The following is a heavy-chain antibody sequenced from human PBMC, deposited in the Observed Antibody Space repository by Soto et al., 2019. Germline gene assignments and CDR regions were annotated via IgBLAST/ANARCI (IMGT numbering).Heavy chain of an antibody. V-gene: IGHV3-74*01. Sequence: EVQLVESGGGLVQPGGSLRLSCAASGFTFNNYWMHWVRQAPGKGLMWVSRINPDGSRTTYADSVKGRFAISRDNAKNTLYLQMNSLRAEDTAVYYCARVKLWSYDWFDPWGQGTLVTVSS. CDR1: GFTFNNYW. CDR3: ARVKLWSYDWFDP. CDR2: INPDGSRT. J-gene: IGHJ5*02. D-gene: IGHD3-16*01.